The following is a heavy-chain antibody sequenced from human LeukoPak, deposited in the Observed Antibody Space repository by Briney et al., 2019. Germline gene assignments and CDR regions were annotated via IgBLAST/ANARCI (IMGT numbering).Heavy chain of an antibody. V-gene: IGHV4-34*01. J-gene: IGHJ4*02. D-gene: IGHD4-23*01. CDR1: GGSFSGYY. CDR3: ARGRWSVDY. Sequence: SETLSLTCAVYGGSFSGYYWSWIRQPPGKGLGWIGEINHSGSTHYNPSLKSRVTISVDTSKNQFSLKLSSVTAADTAVYYCARGRWSVDYWGQGTLVTVSS. CDR2: INHSGST.